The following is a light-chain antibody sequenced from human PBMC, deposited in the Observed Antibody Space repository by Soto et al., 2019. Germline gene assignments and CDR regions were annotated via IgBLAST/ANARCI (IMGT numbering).Light chain of an antibody. CDR2: GAS. CDR3: QQYDTSPLT. V-gene: IGKV3-20*01. Sequence: EIVMTQSPATLSVSPGERATLSCRASQSVSGSYLAWYQQKPGQAPRLLIYGASSRATGIPDRFSGSGSGTDFTLTISRLESEDFALYHCQQYDTSPLTFGGGTKVDIK. J-gene: IGKJ4*01. CDR1: QSVSGSY.